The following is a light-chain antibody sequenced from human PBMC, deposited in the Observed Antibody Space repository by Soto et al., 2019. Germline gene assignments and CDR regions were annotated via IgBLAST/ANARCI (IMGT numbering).Light chain of an antibody. Sequence: EIVLTQSPGTLSLSPGERATLSCRASQSVSSTYLAWYQQKPGQAPGLLIYGASSRATGIPDRFSGSGSGTDFPLTISRLEPEDFAVYYCQQYESSPTTFGGGTKVEIK. CDR3: QQYESSPTT. CDR1: QSVSSTY. CDR2: GAS. V-gene: IGKV3-20*01. J-gene: IGKJ4*01.